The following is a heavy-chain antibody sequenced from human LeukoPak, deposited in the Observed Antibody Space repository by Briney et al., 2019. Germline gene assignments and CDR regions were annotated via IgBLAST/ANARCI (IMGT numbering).Heavy chain of an antibody. CDR3: ARDGGYGSGSLI. CDR2: IFYSGST. Sequence: SETLSLTCTVSGGSISNYYWSWIRQPPGKGLEWIGYIFYSGSTNYNPSLKSRVSILVDTSKNQFSLKLNSVTAADTAVYYCARDGGYGSGSLIWGQGTMVTVSS. D-gene: IGHD3-10*01. J-gene: IGHJ3*02. V-gene: IGHV4-59*01. CDR1: GGSISNYY.